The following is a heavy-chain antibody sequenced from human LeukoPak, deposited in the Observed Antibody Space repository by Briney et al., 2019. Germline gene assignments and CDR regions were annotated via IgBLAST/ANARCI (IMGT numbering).Heavy chain of an antibody. V-gene: IGHV3-15*01. D-gene: IGHD3/OR15-3a*01. CDR2: IKSKTDGGTT. Sequence: GGSLRLSCAASGFTFSSYSMNWVRQAPGKGLEWVGRIKSKTDGGTTDYAAPVKGRFTISRDDSKDTLYLQMNSLITEDTAVYYCAAGTGRSDFDYWGQGTLVTVSS. CDR1: GFTFSSYS. CDR3: AAGTGRSDFDY. J-gene: IGHJ4*02.